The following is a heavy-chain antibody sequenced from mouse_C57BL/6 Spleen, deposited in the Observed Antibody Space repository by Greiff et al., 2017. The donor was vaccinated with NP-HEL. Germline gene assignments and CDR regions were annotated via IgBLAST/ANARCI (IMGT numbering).Heavy chain of an antibody. CDR2: IYPGSGST. J-gene: IGHJ3*01. V-gene: IGHV1-55*01. D-gene: IGHD2-4*01. CDR3: ARSDDYDGGWFAY. CDR1: GYTFTSYW. Sequence: QVQLQQSGAELVKPGASVKMSCKASGYTFTSYWITWVKQRPGQGLEWIGDIYPGSGSTNYNEKFKSKATLTVDTSSSTAYMQLSSLTSEDSAVYYCARSDDYDGGWFAYWGPGTLVTVSA.